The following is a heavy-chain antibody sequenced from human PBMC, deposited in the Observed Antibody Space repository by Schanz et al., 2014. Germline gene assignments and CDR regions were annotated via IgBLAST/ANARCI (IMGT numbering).Heavy chain of an antibody. CDR3: ARGTDWSLHY. Sequence: VQLLESGGGLVQPGGSLRLSCAASGFTFSDHYMDWVRQAPGKGLEWVSDISSGSSYANYADSVKGRFTISRDNAKNSLYLQMNSLRAGDTAVYYCARGTDWSLHYWGQGALVTVSS. V-gene: IGHV3-11*03. CDR2: ISSGSSYA. D-gene: IGHD1-1*01. CDR1: GFTFSDHY. J-gene: IGHJ4*02.